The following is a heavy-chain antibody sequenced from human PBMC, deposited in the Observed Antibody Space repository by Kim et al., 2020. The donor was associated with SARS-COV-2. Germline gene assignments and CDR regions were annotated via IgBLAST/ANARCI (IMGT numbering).Heavy chain of an antibody. CDR2: ISSSSSYI. J-gene: IGHJ5*02. V-gene: IGHV3-21*01. D-gene: IGHD3-10*01. Sequence: GGSLRLSCAASGFTFSSYSMNWVRQAPGKGLEWVSSISSSSSYIYYADSVKGRFTISRDNAKNSLYLQMNSLRAEDTAVYYCARDRNEGTMVRGVYHGRWFDPWGQGTLVTVSS. CDR1: GFTFSSYS. CDR3: ARDRNEGTMVRGVYHGRWFDP.